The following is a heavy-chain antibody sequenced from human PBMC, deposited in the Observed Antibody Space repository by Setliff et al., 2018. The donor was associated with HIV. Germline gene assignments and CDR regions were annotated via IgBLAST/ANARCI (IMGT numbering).Heavy chain of an antibody. Sequence: GASVKVSCKASGGPFSSYAISWVRQAPGQGLEWLGGIIPNIGVANYAQKFQGRVTITADESTSTAYMELSSLRSEDTAVYYCARVGATPIDAFDIWGQGTMVTVSS. V-gene: IGHV1-69*10. CDR3: ARVGATPIDAFDI. CDR2: IIPNIGVA. J-gene: IGHJ3*02. CDR1: GGPFSSYA. D-gene: IGHD1-26*01.